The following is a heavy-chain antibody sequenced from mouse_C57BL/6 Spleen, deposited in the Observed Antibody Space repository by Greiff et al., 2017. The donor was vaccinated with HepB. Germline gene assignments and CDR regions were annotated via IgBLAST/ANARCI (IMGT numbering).Heavy chain of an antibody. CDR1: GYTFTDYY. J-gene: IGHJ2*01. Sequence: EVQLQQSGPELVKPGASVKISCKASGYTFTDYYMNWVKQSHGKSLEWIGDINPNNGGTSYNQKFKGKATLTVDKSSSTAYMELRSLTSEDSAVYDCARATVVATPYYFDYWGQGTTLTVSS. V-gene: IGHV1-26*01. CDR2: INPNNGGT. D-gene: IGHD1-1*01. CDR3: ARATVVATPYYFDY.